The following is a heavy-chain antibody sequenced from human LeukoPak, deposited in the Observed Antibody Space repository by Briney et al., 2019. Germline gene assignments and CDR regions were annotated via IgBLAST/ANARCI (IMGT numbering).Heavy chain of an antibody. Sequence: SETLSLTCTVSGGSITHYYWTWIRQPPGKTLEWIGYSYYSGSTKYNPSLKSLVTISVDTSNNQFSLNLRSVTAADTAVYYCATTTSGGDAFDIWGQGTMVTVSS. V-gene: IGHV4-59*01. D-gene: IGHD1-26*01. J-gene: IGHJ3*02. CDR3: ATTTSGGDAFDI. CDR1: GGSITHYY. CDR2: SYYSGST.